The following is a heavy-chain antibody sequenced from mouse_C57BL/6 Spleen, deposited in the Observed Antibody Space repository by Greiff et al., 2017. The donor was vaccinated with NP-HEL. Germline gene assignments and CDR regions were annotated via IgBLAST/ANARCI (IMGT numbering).Heavy chain of an antibody. Sequence: VQGVESGPGLVAPSQSLSITCTVSGFSLTSYGVHWVRQPPGKGLEWLVVIWSDGSTTYNSALKSRLSISKDNSKSQVFLKMNSLQTDDTAMYYCARHRGYGRNWYFDVWGTGTTVTVSS. J-gene: IGHJ1*03. CDR1: GFSLTSYG. V-gene: IGHV2-6-1*01. CDR2: IWSDGST. CDR3: ARHRGYGRNWYFDV. D-gene: IGHD1-1*01.